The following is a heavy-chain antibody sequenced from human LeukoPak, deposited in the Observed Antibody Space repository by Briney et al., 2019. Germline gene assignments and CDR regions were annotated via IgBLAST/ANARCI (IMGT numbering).Heavy chain of an antibody. CDR1: GFTFSSYS. D-gene: IGHD3-3*01. Sequence: PGGSLRLSCAASGFTFSSYSMNWVRQAPGKGLEWVSYISSSSSTIYYADSVKGRFTISRDNAKNSLYLQMNSLRAEDTAVYYCAREADYDFWSGPSPFDYWGQGTLVTVSS. J-gene: IGHJ4*02. V-gene: IGHV3-48*01. CDR2: ISSSSSTI. CDR3: AREADYDFWSGPSPFDY.